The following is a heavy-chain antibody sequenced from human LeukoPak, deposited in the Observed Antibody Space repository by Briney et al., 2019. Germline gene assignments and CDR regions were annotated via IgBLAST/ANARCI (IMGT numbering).Heavy chain of an antibody. CDR3: AREVHYYGSGNYFDY. CDR1: GFTVSSNY. Sequence: GGSLRLSCAASGFTVSSNYMSWVRQAPGKGLEWVANIKQDGSEKYYVDSVKGRFTISRDNAKNSLYLQMNSLRAEDTAVYYCAREVHYYGSGNYFDYWGQGTLVTVSS. CDR2: IKQDGSEK. V-gene: IGHV3-7*01. D-gene: IGHD3-10*01. J-gene: IGHJ4*02.